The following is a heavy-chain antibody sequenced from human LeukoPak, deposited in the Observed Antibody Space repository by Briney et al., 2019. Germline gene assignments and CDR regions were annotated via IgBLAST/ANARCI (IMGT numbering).Heavy chain of an antibody. CDR1: GFTFSSYW. J-gene: IGHJ3*02. V-gene: IGHV3-74*01. D-gene: IGHD3-3*01. CDR2: INTDGSST. CDR3: SSGVVINHSGGGLNAFDI. Sequence: PGGSLRLSCAASGFTFSSYWMHWVRQAPGKGLVWVSRINTDGSSTSYADSVKGRFTISRDNVKNTLYLQMNSLRAEDTAVYYCSSGVVINHSGGGLNAFDIWGQGTMVTVSS.